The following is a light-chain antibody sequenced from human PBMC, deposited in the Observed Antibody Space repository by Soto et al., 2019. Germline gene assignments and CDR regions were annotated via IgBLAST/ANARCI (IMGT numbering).Light chain of an antibody. V-gene: IGLV1-47*01. CDR1: ISNIGNNY. CDR2: RND. J-gene: IGLJ1*01. Sequence: QSVLTQPPSVSGTPGQRVTISCSGGISNIGNNYVYWFQQLPGTAPKVLSNRNDQRPSGVPDRFSGSKSGTSASLAISGLRSEDEAEYYCAAWDDTVRSYVFGTGTKLTVL. CDR3: AAWDDTVRSYV.